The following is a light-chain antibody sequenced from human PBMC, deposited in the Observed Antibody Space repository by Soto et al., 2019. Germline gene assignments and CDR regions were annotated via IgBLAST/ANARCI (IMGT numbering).Light chain of an antibody. V-gene: IGLV2-14*01. Sequence: LNQPASVSGCRGQWITISCTGTSSDVGGYNYVSWYQQHPGKAPKLMIYDVSNRPSGVSNRFSGSKSGNTASLTISGLQAEDEADYYCSSYTSSSTLYVFGTGTKVTVL. CDR3: SSYTSSSTLYV. J-gene: IGLJ1*01. CDR2: DVS. CDR1: SSDVGGYNY.